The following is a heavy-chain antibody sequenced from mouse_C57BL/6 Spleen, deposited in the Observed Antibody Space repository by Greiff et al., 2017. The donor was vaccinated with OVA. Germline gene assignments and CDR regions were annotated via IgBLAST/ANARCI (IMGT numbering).Heavy chain of an antibody. CDR1: GYTFTDYN. J-gene: IGHJ2*01. V-gene: IGHV1-18*01. CDR3: ARRGDWPYYFDY. D-gene: IGHD3-3*01. Sequence: VQLKQSGPELVKPGASVKIPCKASGYTFTDYNMDWVKQSHGKSLEWIGDINPNNGGTIYNQKFKGKATLTVDKSSSTAYMELRSLTSEDTAVYYCARRGDWPYYFDYWGQGTTLTVSS. CDR2: INPNNGGT.